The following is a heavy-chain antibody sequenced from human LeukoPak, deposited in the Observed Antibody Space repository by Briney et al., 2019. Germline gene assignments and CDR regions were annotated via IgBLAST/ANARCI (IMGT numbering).Heavy chain of an antibody. CDR1: GYTFTSYW. CDR2: IYPGDSDT. CDR3: ARHRDYVPDI. Sequence: GESLKISCKGSGYTFTSYWIGWVRQMPGKGLEWMGIIYPGDSDTRYSPSFQGQVTISAVKSISTAYLQCSSLKSLDTAMYYCARHRDYVPDIWGQGTMVTVSS. J-gene: IGHJ3*02. D-gene: IGHD3-16*01. V-gene: IGHV5-51*01.